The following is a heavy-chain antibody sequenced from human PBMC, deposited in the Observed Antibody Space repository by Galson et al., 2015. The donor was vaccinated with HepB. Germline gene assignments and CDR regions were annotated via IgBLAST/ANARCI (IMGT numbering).Heavy chain of an antibody. CDR2: ISSSSSTI. V-gene: IGHV3-48*04. CDR3: ARDLGDYGY. Sequence: SLRLSCAASGFTFSSYSMNWVRQAPGKGLEWVSYISSSSSTIYYADSVKGRFTISRDNAKNSLYLQMNSLRAEDTAVYYCARDLGDYGYWGQGTLVTVSS. J-gene: IGHJ4*02. D-gene: IGHD4-17*01. CDR1: GFTFSSYS.